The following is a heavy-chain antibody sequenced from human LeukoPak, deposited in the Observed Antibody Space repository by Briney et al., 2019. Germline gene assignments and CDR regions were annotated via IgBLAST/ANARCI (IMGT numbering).Heavy chain of an antibody. V-gene: IGHV3-30*04. Sequence: GGSLRLSCAASGFTFSSYAMHWVRQAPGKGLEWVTVISYDGSNKYYADSVKGRFTISRDNSKNTLYLQMNSLRAEDTAVYYCAREGPGYSYGQDWGQGTLVTVSS. J-gene: IGHJ4*02. CDR3: AREGPGYSYGQD. CDR2: ISYDGSNK. D-gene: IGHD5-18*01. CDR1: GFTFSSYA.